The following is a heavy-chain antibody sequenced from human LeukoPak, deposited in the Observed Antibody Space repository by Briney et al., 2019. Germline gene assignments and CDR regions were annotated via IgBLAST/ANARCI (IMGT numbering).Heavy chain of an antibody. Sequence: PGGSLRLSCAASGFTFSSYGMHWVRQAPGKGLEWVAVISYDGSNKYYADSVKGRFTISRDNSKNTLYLQMNSLRAEDTAVYYCAKGARYDILTSDYWGQGTLVTVSS. CDR2: ISYDGSNK. CDR3: AKGARYDILTSDY. D-gene: IGHD3-9*01. CDR1: GFTFSSYG. V-gene: IGHV3-30*18. J-gene: IGHJ4*02.